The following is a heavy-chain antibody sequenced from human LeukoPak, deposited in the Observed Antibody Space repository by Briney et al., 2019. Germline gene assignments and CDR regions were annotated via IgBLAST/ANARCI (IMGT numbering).Heavy chain of an antibody. Sequence: GGSLRLSCAASGFSFSDSFMTWVRQAPGKGLEWVANIKRDGSDKHYVDSVKGRFTISRDNAKNSLYLQMNSLRAEDTAVYFCATGLVGATGALDYWGQGTLVTVSS. CDR1: GFSFSDSF. J-gene: IGHJ4*02. V-gene: IGHV3-7*01. D-gene: IGHD1-26*01. CDR2: IKRDGSDK. CDR3: ATGLVGATGALDY.